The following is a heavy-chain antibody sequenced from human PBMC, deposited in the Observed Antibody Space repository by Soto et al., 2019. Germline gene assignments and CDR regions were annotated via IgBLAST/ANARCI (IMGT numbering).Heavy chain of an antibody. V-gene: IGHV2-5*02. Sequence: QITLKESGPTLVKPTQTLTLTCTFSGLSLSTSGEAVGWIRQPPGKALEWLALIYWDDDKRYNPTLKPRLTITEDTSKTQVALALTNMDPVDTVTYYCAHYVSSSPAGWFDPWGQGILVTVSS. CDR1: GLSLSTSGEA. CDR2: IYWDDDK. CDR3: AHYVSSSPAGWFDP. J-gene: IGHJ5*02. D-gene: IGHD3-10*02.